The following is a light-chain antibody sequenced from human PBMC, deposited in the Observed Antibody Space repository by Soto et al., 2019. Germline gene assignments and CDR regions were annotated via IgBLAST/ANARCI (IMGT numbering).Light chain of an antibody. J-gene: IGKJ4*01. CDR2: GAS. CDR3: QQYGALPPT. CDR1: QTVSNTY. Sequence: EIVLTQFPGALTLSPGERVTLSCRASQTVSNTYLAWYQQKSGQAPKFLIYGASNRATGIPDRFSGSGSGTDFTLTISRLEPEYFAVYYCQQYGALPPTFGGGTTVEIK. V-gene: IGKV3-20*01.